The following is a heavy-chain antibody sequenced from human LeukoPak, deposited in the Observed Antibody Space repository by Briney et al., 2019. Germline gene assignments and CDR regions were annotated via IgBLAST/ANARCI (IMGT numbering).Heavy chain of an antibody. CDR2: MIPIFGTA. CDR3: ARAGQQLVDNYYYYYMDV. D-gene: IGHD6-13*01. CDR1: GGTFSSYA. Sequence: GSSVKVSCKASGGTFSSYAISWVRQAPGQGLKWMGRMIPIFGTANYAQKFQGRVTITTDESTSTAYMELSSLRSEDTAVYYCARAGQQLVDNYYYYYMDVWGKGTTVTVSS. V-gene: IGHV1-69*05. J-gene: IGHJ6*03.